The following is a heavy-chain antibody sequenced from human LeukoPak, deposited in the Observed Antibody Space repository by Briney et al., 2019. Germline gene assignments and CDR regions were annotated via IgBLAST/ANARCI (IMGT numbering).Heavy chain of an antibody. D-gene: IGHD5/OR15-5a*01. Sequence: KPSETLSLTCTVSGASMSNYYWSWIRQPPGKGLEWIGYVYYTGSTNYNPSLKSRVTISVDTSKNQFSLKLTSVTAADTAVYYCARGSIAVSTTWGHGTLVTVSS. J-gene: IGHJ4*01. V-gene: IGHV4-59*08. CDR2: VYYTGST. CDR3: ARGSIAVSTT. CDR1: GASMSNYY.